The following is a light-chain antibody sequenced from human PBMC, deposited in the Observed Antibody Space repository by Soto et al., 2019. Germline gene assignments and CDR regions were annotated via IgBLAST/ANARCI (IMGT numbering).Light chain of an antibody. Sequence: EVDLTQSPATLSVSPGDRATLSCRASQYIGSAVAWYHQRSGQAPRLLIFDASIRVPTTPARFSGSVSGTEFTLTISRLESEDFAVYFCQQYGDRPRTFGQGTKVEIK. J-gene: IGKJ1*01. CDR2: DAS. CDR3: QQYGDRPRT. CDR1: QYIGSA. V-gene: IGKV3-15*01.